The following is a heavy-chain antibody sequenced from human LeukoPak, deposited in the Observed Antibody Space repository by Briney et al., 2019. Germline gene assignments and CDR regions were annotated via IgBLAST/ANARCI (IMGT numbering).Heavy chain of an antibody. Sequence: GGSLRVACAAFGFTFSSYAMSWVRQAPGKGLEWVSAISGSGGSTYYADSVKGRFTISRDNSKNTLYLQMNSMRAEDTAVYYCAKKRYYYDSSGYSIDYWGQGTLVTVSS. J-gene: IGHJ4*02. CDR1: GFTFSSYA. CDR2: ISGSGGST. V-gene: IGHV3-23*01. D-gene: IGHD3-22*01. CDR3: AKKRYYYDSSGYSIDY.